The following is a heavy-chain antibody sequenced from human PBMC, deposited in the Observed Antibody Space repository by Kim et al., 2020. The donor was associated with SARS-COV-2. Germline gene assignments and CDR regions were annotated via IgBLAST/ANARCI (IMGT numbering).Heavy chain of an antibody. Sequence: GGSLRLSCAASGLTLSGSAMHWVRQASGTGLEWVGLITSKSNSYEKAYAASVEGRITISRNDSKNTAYLQMNRLKTEDTAVYYCARGPPYSESYWDAFDIWGQGTMVTVSS. V-gene: IGHV3-73*01. J-gene: IGHJ3*02. CDR2: ITSKSNSYEK. CDR1: GLTLSGSA. D-gene: IGHD1-26*01. CDR3: ARGPPYSESYWDAFDI.